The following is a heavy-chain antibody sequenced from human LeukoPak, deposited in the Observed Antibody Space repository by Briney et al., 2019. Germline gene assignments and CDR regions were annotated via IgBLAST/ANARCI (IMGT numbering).Heavy chain of an antibody. Sequence: PGGSLRLSCAASGFTFSSYAMPWVRQAPGKGLEWVAVTSYDGSNKYYADSVKGRFTISRDNSKNTLYLQMNSLRAEDTAVYYCARGWGYYYDSSGYYGNDYWGQGTLVTVSS. J-gene: IGHJ4*02. CDR3: ARGWGYYYDSSGYYGNDY. CDR1: GFTFSSYA. D-gene: IGHD3-22*01. CDR2: TSYDGSNK. V-gene: IGHV3-30-3*01.